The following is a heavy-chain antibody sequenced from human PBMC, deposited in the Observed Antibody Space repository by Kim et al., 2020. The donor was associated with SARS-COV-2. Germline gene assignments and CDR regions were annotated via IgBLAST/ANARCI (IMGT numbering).Heavy chain of an antibody. D-gene: IGHD3-10*01. J-gene: IGHJ4*02. V-gene: IGHV3-74*01. Sequence: GGSLRLSCVVSGFSVSNYWMHWVRQAPGKGLMWVSGIKRDGSRIYYADSVKGRFTISRDKGKNTLNLQMNALRGEDTAIYYCAREISGGASDFWGQCTL. CDR2: IKRDGSRI. CDR1: GFSVSNYW. CDR3: AREISGGASDF.